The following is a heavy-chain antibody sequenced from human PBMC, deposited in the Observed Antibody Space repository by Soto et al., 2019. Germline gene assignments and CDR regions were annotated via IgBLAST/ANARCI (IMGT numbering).Heavy chain of an antibody. CDR1: GFTFSSYG. V-gene: IGHV3-30*18. Sequence: GGSLRLSCAASGFTFSSYGMPWVRQAPGKGREWVAVISYDGSNKYYADSVKGRFTISRDNSKNTRYLQMNSLRAEDTAVYDRAKEPPRYSSGGRRNYYDYDGMDVWGQGTMVTVSS. CDR3: AKEPPRYSSGGRRNYYDYDGMDV. CDR2: ISYDGSNK. D-gene: IGHD6-19*01. J-gene: IGHJ6*02.